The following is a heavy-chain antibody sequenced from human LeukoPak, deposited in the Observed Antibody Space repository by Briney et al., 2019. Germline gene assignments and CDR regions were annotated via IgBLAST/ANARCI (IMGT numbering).Heavy chain of an antibody. CDR2: IYYSGST. CDR1: GGSISSSSYY. D-gene: IGHD1-26*01. V-gene: IGHV4-39*01. Sequence: PSETLSLTCTVSGGSISSSSYYWGWIRQPPGKGLEWMGSIYYSGSTYYNPSLKSRVTISVDTSKNQFSLKLSSVTAADTAVYYCASPSGSYYEHSPLDYWGQGTLVTVSS. CDR3: ASPSGSYYEHSPLDY. J-gene: IGHJ4*02.